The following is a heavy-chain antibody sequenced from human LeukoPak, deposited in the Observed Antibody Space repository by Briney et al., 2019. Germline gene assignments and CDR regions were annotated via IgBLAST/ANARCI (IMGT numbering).Heavy chain of an antibody. CDR2: ISSSSSHT. CDR3: ARDQIGSW. CDR1: GFTFSSYS. D-gene: IGHD6-13*01. Sequence: GGSLRLSCAASGFTFSSYSMNWVRQAPGKGLEWVSSISSSSSHTNYADSVKGRFTISRDNAKKSAYLQMDSLRAEDTAVYYCARDQIGSWWGQGTLVIVSS. J-gene: IGHJ4*02. V-gene: IGHV3-21*01.